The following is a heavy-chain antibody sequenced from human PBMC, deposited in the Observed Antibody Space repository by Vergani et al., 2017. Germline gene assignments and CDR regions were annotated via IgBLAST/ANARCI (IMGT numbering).Heavy chain of an antibody. V-gene: IGHV3-30*03. CDR2: ISYDGSNK. CDR3: ARGQWLVSNDY. CDR1: GFTFSRYG. J-gene: IGHJ4*02. Sequence: QVQLVESGGGVVQPGRSLRLSCAASGFTFSRYGMHWVRQAPGKGLEWVAVISYDGSNKYYADSVKGRFTISRDNSKNTLYLQMNSLRAEDTALYYCARGQWLVSNDYWGQGTLVTVSS. D-gene: IGHD6-19*01.